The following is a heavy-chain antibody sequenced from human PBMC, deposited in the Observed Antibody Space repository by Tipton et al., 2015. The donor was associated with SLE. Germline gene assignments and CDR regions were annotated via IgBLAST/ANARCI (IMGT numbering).Heavy chain of an antibody. CDR1: GFTFSSYS. Sequence: SLRLSCAASGFTFSSYSMNWVRPAPGKGLEWVSSISSSSSYIYYADSVRGRFTISRDNAKNSLYLQMNSLRAEDTAVYYCARDWGRYDSSGLDAFDIWGQGTMVTVSS. J-gene: IGHJ3*02. CDR2: ISSSSSYI. D-gene: IGHD3-22*01. V-gene: IGHV3-21*03. CDR3: ARDWGRYDSSGLDAFDI.